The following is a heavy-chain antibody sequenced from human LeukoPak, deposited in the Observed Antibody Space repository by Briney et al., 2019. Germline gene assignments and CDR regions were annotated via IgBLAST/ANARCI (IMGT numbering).Heavy chain of an antibody. CDR2: ISGSGGST. J-gene: IGHJ4*02. Sequence: PGGSLRLSCAASGFTFSSYAMSWVRQAPGKGLEWVSAISGSGGSTYYADSVKGRFTISRDNSKNTLYLQMNSLRAEDTAVYYCAKAPTDYGDYGVFDYWGQGTLVTVSS. D-gene: IGHD4-17*01. V-gene: IGHV3-23*01. CDR3: AKAPTDYGDYGVFDY. CDR1: GFTFSSYA.